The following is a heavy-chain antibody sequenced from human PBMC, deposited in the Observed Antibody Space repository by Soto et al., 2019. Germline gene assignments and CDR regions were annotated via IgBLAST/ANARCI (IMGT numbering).Heavy chain of an antibody. D-gene: IGHD1-26*01. Sequence: EVQLLESGGGLVQPGGSLRLSCAASGFTFSSYAMRWVRQAPVKGLEWVSAISGSGDSTYYADSVKGRFTISRDNSKNALYLQMNGLRAEDTAVYYCARRGSGSYCDYWGQGTLVTVSS. J-gene: IGHJ4*02. V-gene: IGHV3-23*01. CDR2: ISGSGDST. CDR1: GFTFSSYA. CDR3: ARRGSGSYCDY.